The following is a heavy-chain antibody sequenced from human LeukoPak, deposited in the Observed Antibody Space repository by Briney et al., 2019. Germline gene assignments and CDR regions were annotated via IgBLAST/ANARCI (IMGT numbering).Heavy chain of an antibody. CDR2: IKQVGSEK. CDR1: GFTFSSYW. Sequence: GGSLSLSCAASGFTFSSYWLSWVRQAPGKGLGWVANIKQVGSEKYYVDSVKGRFTISRDNAKNSLYLQMNSLRAEDTAVYYCATGGYKFDYWGQGTLVTVSS. CDR3: ATGGYKFDY. V-gene: IGHV3-7*01. J-gene: IGHJ4*02. D-gene: IGHD5-24*01.